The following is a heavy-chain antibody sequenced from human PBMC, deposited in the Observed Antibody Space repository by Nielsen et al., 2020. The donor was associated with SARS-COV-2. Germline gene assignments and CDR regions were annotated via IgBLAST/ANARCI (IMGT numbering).Heavy chain of an antibody. V-gene: IGHV4-59*12. J-gene: IGHJ3*02. CDR3: ASNMYYDSSGYAPFDI. D-gene: IGHD3-22*01. CDR2: IYYSGST. CDR1: GGSISSYY. Sequence: SETLSLTCTVSGGSISSYYWSWIRQPPGKGLEWIGYIYYSGSTYYNPSLKSRVTISVDTSKNQFSLKLSSVTAADTAEYYCASNMYYDSSGYAPFDIWGQGTMVTVSS.